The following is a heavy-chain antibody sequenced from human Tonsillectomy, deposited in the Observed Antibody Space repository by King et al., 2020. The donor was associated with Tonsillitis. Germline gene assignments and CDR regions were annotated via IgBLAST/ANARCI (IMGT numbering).Heavy chain of an antibody. CDR3: TFTYYYHLDV. D-gene: IGHD3-10*01. Sequence: VQLVESGGGLVQPGGSLKLSCAASGFSFSGSAMHWVRQASGKGLEWVGRVRNKPNSFATTYAASVKGRFTISRDDSKNTALLQMNGLKTEDAAVYYCTFTYYYHLDVWGKGTTVTVSS. CDR1: GFSFSGSA. CDR2: VRNKPNSFAT. V-gene: IGHV3-73*02. J-gene: IGHJ6*03.